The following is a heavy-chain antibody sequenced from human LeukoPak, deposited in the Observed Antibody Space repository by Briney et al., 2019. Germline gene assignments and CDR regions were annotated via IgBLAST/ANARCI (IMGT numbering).Heavy chain of an antibody. CDR1: GYTFTSYG. Sequence: ASVKVSCKASGYTFTSYGISWVRQAPGQGLEWMGWISAYNGNTNYAQKLQGRVTMTTDTSTSTAYMELRSLRSDDTAVYYCARDAPYCSGDSCYPDYWGQGTLVTVSS. V-gene: IGHV1-18*01. CDR3: ARDAPYCSGDSCYPDY. J-gene: IGHJ4*02. D-gene: IGHD2-15*01. CDR2: ISAYNGNT.